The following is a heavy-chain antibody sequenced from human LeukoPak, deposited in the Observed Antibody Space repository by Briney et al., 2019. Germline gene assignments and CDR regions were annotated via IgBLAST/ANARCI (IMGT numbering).Heavy chain of an antibody. CDR3: AREGVDDAFDI. V-gene: IGHV3-74*01. J-gene: IGHJ3*02. CDR1: GFTFSSYW. D-gene: IGHD2-21*01. Sequence: TGGSLRLSCAASGFTFSSYWMHWVRQAPGKGLVWVSRINSDGSSTSYADSVKGRFTISRDNAKNTLYLQMNSLRAEDTAVYYCAREGVDDAFDIWGQGTMVTVSS. CDR2: INSDGSST.